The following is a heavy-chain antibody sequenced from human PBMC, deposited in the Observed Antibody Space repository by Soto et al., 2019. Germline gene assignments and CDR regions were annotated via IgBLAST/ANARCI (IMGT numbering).Heavy chain of an antibody. D-gene: IGHD2-2*01. J-gene: IGHJ4*02. V-gene: IGHV3-23*01. Sequence: LRLYCVASGFVFSDYAMSWVRQAPGKGLEWVSAISAGGSDTYYADSVKGRFTVSRVNSESTLYLQMNTLRAEDTAIYYCASVPIWCGSSSCYTEGFDSWGQGTLVTVSS. CDR3: ASVPIWCGSSSCYTEGFDS. CDR1: GFVFSDYA. CDR2: ISAGGSDT.